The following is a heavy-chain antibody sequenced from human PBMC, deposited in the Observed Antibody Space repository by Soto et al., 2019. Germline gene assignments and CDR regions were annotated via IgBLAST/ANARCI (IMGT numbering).Heavy chain of an antibody. Sequence: SVKVSCKASGGTFSSYAISWVRQAPGQGLEWMGGIIPIFGTANYAQKFQGRVTITADESTSTAYMELSSLRSEDTAVYYCARGIPSIFGVVITPYYYYMDVWGKGTTVTVSS. V-gene: IGHV1-69*13. CDR3: ARGIPSIFGVVITPYYYYMDV. D-gene: IGHD3-3*01. CDR2: IIPIFGTA. J-gene: IGHJ6*03. CDR1: GGTFSSYA.